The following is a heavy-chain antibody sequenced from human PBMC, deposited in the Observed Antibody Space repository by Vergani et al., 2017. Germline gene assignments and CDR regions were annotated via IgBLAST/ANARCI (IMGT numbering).Heavy chain of an antibody. J-gene: IGHJ3*01. Sequence: EVQLLESGGGLVQPGGSLRLSCAASGFTFSSYAMSWVRQAPGKGLEWVSAISGSGGSTYYADSVKGRFTISRDNSKNTLYLQMNSLRAEDTAVYYCASVCSSTSCYVNAFDVWGEGTMVTVSS. D-gene: IGHD2-2*01. CDR2: ISGSGGST. CDR1: GFTFSSYA. CDR3: ASVCSSTSCYVNAFDV. V-gene: IGHV3-23*01.